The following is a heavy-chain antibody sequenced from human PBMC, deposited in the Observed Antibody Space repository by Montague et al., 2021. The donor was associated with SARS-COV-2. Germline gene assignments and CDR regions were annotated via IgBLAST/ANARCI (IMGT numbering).Heavy chain of an antibody. Sequence: SETLSLTCTVSGGSITRNYYWGWIRQPPGKGLEWVGNIYYSGTTXINPSLESRVTISVDASKNQFSLNLTSVTAADTAVYYCVRPLVRGVPKAFDIWGQGALVIVSS. D-gene: IGHD3-10*01. V-gene: IGHV4-39*01. CDR1: GGSITRNYY. J-gene: IGHJ3*02. CDR3: VRPLVRGVPKAFDI. CDR2: IYYSGTT.